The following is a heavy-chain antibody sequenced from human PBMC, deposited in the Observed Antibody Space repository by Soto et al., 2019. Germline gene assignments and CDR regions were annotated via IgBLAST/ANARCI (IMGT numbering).Heavy chain of an antibody. CDR1: EFTFSSYG. CDR2: IKQDGSEK. Sequence: GGPMRLSCAASEFTFSSYGMSWVRQAPGKGLEWVANIKQDGSEKYYVDSVKGRFTISRDNAKNSLYLQMNSLRAEDTAVYYCARRGMTTVTYYFDYWGQGTLVTVSS. J-gene: IGHJ4*02. CDR3: ARRGMTTVTYYFDY. D-gene: IGHD4-17*01. V-gene: IGHV3-7*01.